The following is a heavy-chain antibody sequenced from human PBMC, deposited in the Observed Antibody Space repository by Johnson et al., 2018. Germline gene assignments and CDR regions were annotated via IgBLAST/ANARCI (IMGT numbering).Heavy chain of an antibody. CDR2: ISWNSGSI. D-gene: IGHD6-25*01. Sequence: EVQLVESGGGLVQPGRSLRLSCAASGFTFDDYAMHWVRQAPGKGLEWVSGISWNSGSIGYADSVKGRFTISRDNAKNSLYLQMNSLRAEDTALYYCAKSGRMSDAFDIWGQGTMVTVSS. V-gene: IGHV3-9*01. CDR1: GFTFDDYA. J-gene: IGHJ3*02. CDR3: AKSGRMSDAFDI.